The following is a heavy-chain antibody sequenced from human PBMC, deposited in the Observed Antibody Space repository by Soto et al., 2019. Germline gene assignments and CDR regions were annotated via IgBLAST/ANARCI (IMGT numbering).Heavy chain of an antibody. D-gene: IGHD3-22*01. V-gene: IGHV1-69*01. CDR1: GGTFSSYA. CDR3: ARDANLIESSGAFDI. Sequence: VKVSCKASGGTFSSYAISWVRQAPGQGLEWMGGIIPIFGTANYAQKFQGRVTITADESTSTAYMELSSLRSEDTAVYYCARDANLIESSGAFDIWGQGTMVTVSS. CDR2: IIPIFGTA. J-gene: IGHJ3*02.